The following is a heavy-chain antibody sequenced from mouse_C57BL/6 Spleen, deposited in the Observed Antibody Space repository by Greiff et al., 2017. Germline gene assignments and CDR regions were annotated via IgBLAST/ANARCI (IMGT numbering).Heavy chain of an antibody. Sequence: EVTLMESGGGLVQPGGSLKLSCAASGFTFSDYYMYWVRHTPEKRLELVAYISNGGGSNDYPDTVQGRFTISRDNAKNTLYLQMSRLKCEDTAMYYCARNMGGSSYEDAMDYWGQGTSVTVSS. CDR3: ARNMGGSSYEDAMDY. J-gene: IGHJ4*01. V-gene: IGHV5-12*01. D-gene: IGHD1-1*01. CDR2: ISNGGGSN. CDR1: GFTFSDYY.